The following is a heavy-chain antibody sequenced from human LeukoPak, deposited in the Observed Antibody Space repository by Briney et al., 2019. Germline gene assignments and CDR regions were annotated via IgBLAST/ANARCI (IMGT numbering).Heavy chain of an antibody. D-gene: IGHD3-22*01. V-gene: IGHV7-4-1*02. CDR2: INTNTGNP. Sequence: ASVKVSCKASGYTFTSYAMNWVRQAPGQGLEWMGWINTNTGNPTYAQGFTGRFVFSLDTSVSTAYLQISSLKAEDTAVYYCARDLYCYDSSGFDYWGQGTLVTVSS. J-gene: IGHJ4*02. CDR1: GYTFTSYA. CDR3: ARDLYCYDSSGFDY.